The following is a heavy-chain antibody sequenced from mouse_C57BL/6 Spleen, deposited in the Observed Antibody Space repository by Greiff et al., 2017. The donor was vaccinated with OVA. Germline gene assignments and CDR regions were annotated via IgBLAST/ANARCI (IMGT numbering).Heavy chain of an antibody. CDR2: IWTGGGT. Sequence: VMLVESGPGLVAPSQSLSITCTVSGFSLTSYAISWVRQPPGKGLEWLGVIWTGGGTNYNSALKSRLSISKDNSKSQVFLKMNSLQTDDTARYDCARNGGYMDYYAMDYWGQGTSVTVSS. J-gene: IGHJ4*01. CDR3: ARNGGYMDYYAMDY. CDR1: GFSLTSYA. V-gene: IGHV2-9-1*01. D-gene: IGHD3-1*01.